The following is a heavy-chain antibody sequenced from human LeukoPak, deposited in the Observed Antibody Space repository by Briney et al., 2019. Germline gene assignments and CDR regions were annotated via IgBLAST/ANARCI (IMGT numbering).Heavy chain of an antibody. D-gene: IGHD1-1*01. J-gene: IGHJ3*02. V-gene: IGHV3-23*01. CDR1: GFTFSTFA. CDR2: ISTSGGRT. CDR3: GKGRFNDNLSEGFDN. Sequence: GGSLRLSCAASGFTFSTFAVHWVRHAPGKGVQWVSAISTSGGRTYYADSVKGRFTISRDNSKNTLYLQMNGLRGEDTAVYYCGKGRFNDNLSEGFDNWGRGTMVTVSS.